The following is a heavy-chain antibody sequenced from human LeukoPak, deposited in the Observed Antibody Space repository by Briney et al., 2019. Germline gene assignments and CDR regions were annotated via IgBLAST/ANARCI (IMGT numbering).Heavy chain of an antibody. J-gene: IGHJ4*02. D-gene: IGHD2/OR15-2a*01. CDR2: IYHTGNS. V-gene: IGHV4-59*08. CDR3: ARHPFSSPFDY. Sequence: KSSETLSLTCTVSGGSISCYYWSWIRQPPGKGLEWIGYIYHTGNSDYNPSLKSRATISLDTSKNQFSLKLTSVTAADTAVYFCARHPFSSPFDYWGQGTLVTVSS. CDR1: GGSISCYY.